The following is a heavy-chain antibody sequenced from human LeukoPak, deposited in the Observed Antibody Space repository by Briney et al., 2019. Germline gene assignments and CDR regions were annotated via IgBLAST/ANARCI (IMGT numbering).Heavy chain of an antibody. CDR2: INSDGSST. J-gene: IGHJ3*02. V-gene: IGHV3-74*01. Sequence: GGPLRLSCAASGFTFSSYWMHWVRQAPGKGLVWVSRINSDGSSTSYADSVKGRFTISRDNAKNSLYLQMNSLRAEDTAVYYCARTTYYYDSSGYVDTFDIWGQGTMVTVSS. CDR3: ARTTYYYDSSGYVDTFDI. D-gene: IGHD3-22*01. CDR1: GFTFSSYW.